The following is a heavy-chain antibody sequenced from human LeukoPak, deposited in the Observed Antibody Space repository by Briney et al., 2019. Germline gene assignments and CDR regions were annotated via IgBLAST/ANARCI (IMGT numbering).Heavy chain of an antibody. CDR3: ARSYCSSTSCYAVGSFNI. J-gene: IGHJ3*02. Sequence: SETLSLTCTVSGGSISSSSYYWGWIRQPPGKGLEWIGSIYYSGSTYYKPSLKRRVSISVDTSKNQFSLKLSSVTAADTAVYYCARSYCSSTSCYAVGSFNIWGQGTMVTVSS. CDR1: GGSISSSSYY. D-gene: IGHD2-2*01. CDR2: IYYSGST. V-gene: IGHV4-39*01.